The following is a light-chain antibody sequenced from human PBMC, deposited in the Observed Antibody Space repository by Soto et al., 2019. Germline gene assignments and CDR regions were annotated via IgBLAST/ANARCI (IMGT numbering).Light chain of an antibody. CDR2: DAS. J-gene: IGKJ5*01. Sequence: DIQMTQSPSTLSASVGDRFTITCRASQSISTWLAWYQQKPGKAPKLLIYDASSLHSGVPSRFSGSGSGTEFTLTISSLQSDDFATYYCQQHNSYSTFGPGTRLEI. CDR1: QSISTW. V-gene: IGKV1-5*01. CDR3: QQHNSYST.